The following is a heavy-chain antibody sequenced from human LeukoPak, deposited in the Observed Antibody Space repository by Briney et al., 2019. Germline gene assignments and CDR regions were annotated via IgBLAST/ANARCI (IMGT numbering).Heavy chain of an antibody. CDR3: AKDSSGWYSYFQH. D-gene: IGHD6-19*01. CDR2: ISWNSGSI. CDR1: GFTFDDYA. J-gene: IGHJ1*01. V-gene: IGHV3-9*01. Sequence: GRSLRLSCAGSGFTFDDYAMHWVRQAPGKGLEWVSGISWNSGSIGYADSVKGRFTISRDNAKNSLYLQMNSLRAEDTALYYCAKDSSGWYSYFQHWGQGTLVTVSS.